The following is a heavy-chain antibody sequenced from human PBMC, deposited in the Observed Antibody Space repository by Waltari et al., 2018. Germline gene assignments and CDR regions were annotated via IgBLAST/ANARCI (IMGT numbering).Heavy chain of an antibody. D-gene: IGHD3-10*01. V-gene: IGHV3-30*03. CDR2: ISFDGRDK. CDR3: AMGYGSGSYDY. CDR1: GFPFSTYA. Sequence: QVQLEESGGGVVQPGKSLRLSCAVSGFPFSTYAVHWVRQAPGKGLEWVAVISFDGRDKFYADSVKGRFTISRDNSKNTLYLQMNSLRAEDTAVYYCAMGYGSGSYDYWGQGSLVTVSS. J-gene: IGHJ4*02.